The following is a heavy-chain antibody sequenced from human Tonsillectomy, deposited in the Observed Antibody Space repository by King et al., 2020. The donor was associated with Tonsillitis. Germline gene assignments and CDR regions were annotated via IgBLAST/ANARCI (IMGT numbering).Heavy chain of an antibody. V-gene: IGHV1-8*01. D-gene: IGHD3-3*01. CDR3: ARGYDFWSGSWGMDV. J-gene: IGHJ6*02. CDR2: MNPNSGYT. Sequence: VQLVESGAEVKKPGASVKVSCKASGYTFTSYDINWVRQATGQGLEWMGWMNPNSGYTGYAQKFQGRVTMTRNNSISTAYMELSRLRSEDTAVYYCARGYDFWSGSWGMDVWGQGTTVTVSS. CDR1: GYTFTSYD.